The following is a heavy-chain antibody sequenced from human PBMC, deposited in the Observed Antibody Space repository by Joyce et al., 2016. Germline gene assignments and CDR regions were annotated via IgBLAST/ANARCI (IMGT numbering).Heavy chain of an antibody. Sequence: QVQLVESGGGVVQPGRALRLSCAASEFIFSDYAIDWVRQAPGKGLEWVTFISYNGRDKNYTESVKGRFTISRDNSKNMLYLQMNSLRVEDTALYYCAREVRGLDVWGQGTTVTVSS. V-gene: IGHV3-30*04. CDR2: ISYNGRDK. J-gene: IGHJ6*02. CDR3: AREVRGLDV. CDR1: EFIFSDYA.